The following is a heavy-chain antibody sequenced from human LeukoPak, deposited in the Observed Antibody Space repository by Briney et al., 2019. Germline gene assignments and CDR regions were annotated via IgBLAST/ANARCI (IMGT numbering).Heavy chain of an antibody. CDR3: AGFGYYDTPGAFDI. Sequence: GESLKISCKGSGYSINNYWIGWVRQMPGKGLEWMGIIYPGDSDTRYSPSFQGQVTISADKSISTAYLQWSSLKASDTAMYYCAGFGYYDTPGAFDIWGQGTMVTVSS. V-gene: IGHV5-51*01. J-gene: IGHJ3*02. D-gene: IGHD3-22*01. CDR1: GYSINNYW. CDR2: IYPGDSDT.